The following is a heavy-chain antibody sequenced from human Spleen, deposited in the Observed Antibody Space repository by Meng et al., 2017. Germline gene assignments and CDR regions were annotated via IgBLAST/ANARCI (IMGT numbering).Heavy chain of an antibody. J-gene: IGHJ4*02. CDR2: IDYSGST. CDR1: GDSLSSYF. Sequence: SETLSLTCSVSGDSLSSYFWTWIRQPPGKGLEWIGYIDYSGSTNCNPSLKSRVTFSVDTSKSQFSLNLSSVTAADTAVYYCARGYGWYNYWGQGTLVTVSS. CDR3: ARGYGWYNY. D-gene: IGHD6-19*01. V-gene: IGHV4-59*12.